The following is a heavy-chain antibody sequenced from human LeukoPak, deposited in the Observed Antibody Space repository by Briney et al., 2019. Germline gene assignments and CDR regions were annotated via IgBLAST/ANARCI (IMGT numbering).Heavy chain of an antibody. J-gene: IGHJ5*02. CDR3: ARSGGVAHGNWFDP. CDR1: GFTFSSYS. Sequence: GGSLRLSCAASGFTFSSYSMNWVRQAPGKGLEWVSSISSSSSYIYYADSVRGRFTISRDNAKNSLYLQMNSLRAEDRAVYYCARSGGVAHGNWFDPWGQGTLVTVSS. V-gene: IGHV3-21*01. CDR2: ISSSSSYI. D-gene: IGHD3-3*01.